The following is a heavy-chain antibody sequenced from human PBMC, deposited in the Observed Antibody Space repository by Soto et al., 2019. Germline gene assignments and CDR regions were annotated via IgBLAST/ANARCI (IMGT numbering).Heavy chain of an antibody. V-gene: IGHV1-69*01. CDR1: GGTFNRYA. D-gene: IGHD3-10*01. CDR3: ARVSAFGGPDWFGP. J-gene: IGHJ5*02. CDR2: IIPVFATT. Sequence: QVQLVQSGAEVKKPGSSVKVSCKASGGTFNRYAFNWVRQAPGQGLEWMGGIIPVFATTNYAQKFQDRVTITADDSTSTAYMELSSLTSDDTAVYYCARVSAFGGPDWFGPWGQGNLVTVSS.